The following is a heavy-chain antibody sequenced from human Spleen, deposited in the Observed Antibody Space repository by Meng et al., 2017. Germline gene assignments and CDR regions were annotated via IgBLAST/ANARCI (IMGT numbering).Heavy chain of an antibody. CDR2: TYYSGSN. Sequence: VHLQVPGLRSVLPVRTPSAAATVSGASASDGIYYWGWSRQPPGKGLELIGHTYYSGSNNYNPSLQSRVTISVDTSKNQFSLKLNSVTAADTAIYSVARSSTSPASYFFDYWGQGTLVTVSS. V-gene: IGHV4-61*01. D-gene: IGHD6-6*01. J-gene: IGHJ4*02. CDR3: ARSSTSPASYFFDY. CDR1: GASASDGIYY.